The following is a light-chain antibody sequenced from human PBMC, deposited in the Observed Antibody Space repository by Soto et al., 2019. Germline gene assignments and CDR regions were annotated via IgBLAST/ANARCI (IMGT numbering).Light chain of an antibody. CDR2: DAS. CDR1: QIISSW. J-gene: IGKJ1*01. CDR3: QQYSSYTWT. Sequence: DIQMTQSPSTLSASVGDRVTITCRASQIISSWLAWYQQKPGKAPKLLIYDASSLETGVPSRFSGSGSGTEFTLTISSLQPDDFATYYCQQYSSYTWTFGQGTKVDIK. V-gene: IGKV1-5*01.